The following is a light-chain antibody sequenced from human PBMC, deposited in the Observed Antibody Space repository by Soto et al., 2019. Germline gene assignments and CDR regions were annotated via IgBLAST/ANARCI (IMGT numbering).Light chain of an antibody. J-gene: IGKJ1*01. CDR2: AAS. CDR3: QQYYSDPRT. V-gene: IGKV1-8*01. CDR1: QGISSY. Sequence: AIRMTQSPSSISASTGDRVTITCRASQGISSYLAWYQQKPGKAPKLLIYAASTVKSGVPSRFSGSGSGTDFTFTISCRQSEDFAHYYFQQYYSDPRTVGQGTKLQIK.